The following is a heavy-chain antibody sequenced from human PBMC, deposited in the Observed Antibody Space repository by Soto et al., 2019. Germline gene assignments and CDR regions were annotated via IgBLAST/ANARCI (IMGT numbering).Heavy chain of an antibody. CDR2: IIPILGIA. J-gene: IGHJ4*02. D-gene: IGHD5-12*01. CDR3: ASHSGYDSDGGDY. Sequence: QVQLVQSGAEVKKPGSSVKVSCKASGGTFSSYTISWVRQAPGQGLEWMGRIIPILGIANYEQKFQGRVTITADKSTSTAYMELSSLRSEDTAVYYCASHSGYDSDGGDYWGQGTLVTVSS. CDR1: GGTFSSYT. V-gene: IGHV1-69*02.